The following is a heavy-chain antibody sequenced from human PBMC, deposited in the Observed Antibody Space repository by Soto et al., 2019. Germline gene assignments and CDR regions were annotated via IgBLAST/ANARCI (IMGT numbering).Heavy chain of an antibody. Sequence: SETLSLTCTVSGGFINSYYWSWIRQSPGNGLEWIGYIYYRGTTRYNPSLKSRVTLSVDTSENQFSLKLRSVTAADTAVYYCASGGYSYGYSDLGYWRQGTLVSVSS. CDR3: ASGGYSYGYSDLGY. D-gene: IGHD5-18*01. CDR1: GGFINSYY. J-gene: IGHJ4*02. V-gene: IGHV4-59*01. CDR2: IYYRGTT.